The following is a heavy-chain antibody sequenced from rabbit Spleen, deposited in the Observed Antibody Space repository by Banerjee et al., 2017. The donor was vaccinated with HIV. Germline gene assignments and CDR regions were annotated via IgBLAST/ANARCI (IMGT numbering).Heavy chain of an antibody. D-gene: IGHD5-1*01. V-gene: IGHV1S45*01. CDR3: ARGGHIYDIGSFGL. CDR2: IYTGDGRT. CDR1: GFTISSSYW. Sequence: QEQLEESGGDLFQPGESLALTCKASGFTISSSYWICWVRQAPGKGLEWIGCIYTGDGRTYYANWAKGRFTISKTTSTVDLKVTSLTAADTAMYFCARGGHIYDIGSFGLWGPGPLVTVS. J-gene: IGHJ4*01.